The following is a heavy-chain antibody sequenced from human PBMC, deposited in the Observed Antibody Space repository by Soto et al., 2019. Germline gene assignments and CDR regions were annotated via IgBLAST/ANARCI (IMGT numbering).Heavy chain of an antibody. J-gene: IGHJ6*02. CDR1: GFKYTDFA. V-gene: IGHV3-30*09. Sequence: VQLVESGGGEVQPGRSLRLSCAASGFKYTDFALHWVRQAPGKGLEWVAIISYDGSDKYYADSVKGRFVISRDNPKNTLYLEMNRLRPEDTAVYFCARRAWDSYYAIDVWGQGPTVTVFS. CDR2: ISYDGSDK. CDR3: ARRAWDSYYAIDV. D-gene: IGHD3-22*01.